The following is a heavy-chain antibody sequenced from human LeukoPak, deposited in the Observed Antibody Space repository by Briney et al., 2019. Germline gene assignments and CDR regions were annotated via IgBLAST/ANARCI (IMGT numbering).Heavy chain of an antibody. CDR2: IKQDGSEK. CDR1: GFTFSSYW. CDR3: ARIRDSSSPRGGFDY. Sequence: PGGSLRLSCAASGFTFSSYWMSWVRQAPGKGLEWVANIKQDGSEKYYVDSVKGRFTISRDNAKNSLYLQMNSLKAEDTAVYYCARIRDSSSPRGGFDYWGQGTLVTVSS. V-gene: IGHV3-7*03. J-gene: IGHJ4*02. D-gene: IGHD6-13*01.